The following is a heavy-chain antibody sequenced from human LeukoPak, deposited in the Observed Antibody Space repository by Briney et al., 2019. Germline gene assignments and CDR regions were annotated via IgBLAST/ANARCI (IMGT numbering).Heavy chain of an antibody. CDR1: GFSLNSTGVG. V-gene: IGHV2-5*01. Sequence: SGPTLVNPTQTLPLSCTFSGFSLNSTGVGVGWIRQPPGKALEWLTLIYWNDEKRYSPSLKSRLTITKDTSKNQVVLTMTNMDPVDTATYYCAYRLTCSSPFDYWGQGTLVTVSS. J-gene: IGHJ4*02. CDR2: IYWNDEK. D-gene: IGHD2-21*02. CDR3: AYRLTCSSPFDY.